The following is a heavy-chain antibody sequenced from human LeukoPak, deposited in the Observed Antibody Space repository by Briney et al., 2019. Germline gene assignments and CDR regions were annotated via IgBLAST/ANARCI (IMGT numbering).Heavy chain of an antibody. J-gene: IGHJ4*02. CDR2: IYQSGST. CDR3: ARHRSKWLQSSFDY. Sequence: SETLSLTCTVSGYSIRSGYHWSWIRQTPGKGLEWLGSIYQSGSTYDNPSLKSRVTISVDTSKNQFSLKLNSVTAADTAVYYCARHRSKWLQSSFDYWGQGTLVTVSS. V-gene: IGHV4-38-2*02. CDR1: GYSIRSGYH. D-gene: IGHD5-24*01.